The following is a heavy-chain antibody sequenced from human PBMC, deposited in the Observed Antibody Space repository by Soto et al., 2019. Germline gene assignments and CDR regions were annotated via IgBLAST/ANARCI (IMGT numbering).Heavy chain of an antibody. V-gene: IGHV4-59*01. D-gene: IGHD3-22*01. Sequence: LSLTCTVSGGSISSYYWSWIRQPPGKGLEWIGYIYYSGSTNYNPSLKSRVTISVDTSKNQFSLKLSSVTAADTAVYYCARVPYYYDSSGYHPYYFDYWGQGTLVTVSS. J-gene: IGHJ4*02. CDR3: ARVPYYYDSSGYHPYYFDY. CDR1: GGSISSYY. CDR2: IYYSGST.